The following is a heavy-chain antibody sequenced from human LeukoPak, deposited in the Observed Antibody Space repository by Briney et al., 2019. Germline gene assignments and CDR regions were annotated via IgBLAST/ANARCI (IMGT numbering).Heavy chain of an antibody. Sequence: ASVKVSCKASGYTFTGYYMHWVRQAPGQGLEWMGWINPNSGGTNYAQKFQGRVTMTRDTSITTAYMELSRRRSDDTAVYYGARDRAALGPREFDPWGQGTLVTVSS. J-gene: IGHJ5*02. CDR1: GYTFTGYY. CDR2: INPNSGGT. V-gene: IGHV1-2*02. CDR3: ARDRAALGPREFDP. D-gene: IGHD3-16*01.